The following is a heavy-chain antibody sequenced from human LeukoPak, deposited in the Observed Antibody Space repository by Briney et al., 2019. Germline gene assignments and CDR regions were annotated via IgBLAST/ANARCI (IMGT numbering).Heavy chain of an antibody. CDR1: GFTFSSSR. D-gene: IGHD6-13*01. V-gene: IGHV3-74*01. Sequence: GGSLRLSCAGSGFTFSSSRMHWVRQGPGKGLVWVTGMNSDGSSIVYADSVKGRFTISRDNSKSTLFLQMSSLAAEDTAVYYCVGELLTAAGTVGAFDIWGQGTMVTVSS. CDR2: MNSDGSSI. CDR3: VGELLTAAGTVGAFDI. J-gene: IGHJ3*02.